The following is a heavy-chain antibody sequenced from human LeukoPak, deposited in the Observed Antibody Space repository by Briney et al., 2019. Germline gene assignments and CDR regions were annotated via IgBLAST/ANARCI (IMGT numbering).Heavy chain of an antibody. CDR2: ISGSGGST. V-gene: IGHV3-23*01. CDR1: GFTFSSYA. CDR3: AKDLGYSYAPYYFDY. D-gene: IGHD5-18*01. Sequence: GGSLRLSCAASGFTFSSYAMSWVRQAPGKGLEWVSAISGSGGSTYYADSVKGRFTISRDTSKNTLYLQMNSLRAEDTDVYYGAKDLGYSYAPYYFDYWGQGTLVTVSS. J-gene: IGHJ4*02.